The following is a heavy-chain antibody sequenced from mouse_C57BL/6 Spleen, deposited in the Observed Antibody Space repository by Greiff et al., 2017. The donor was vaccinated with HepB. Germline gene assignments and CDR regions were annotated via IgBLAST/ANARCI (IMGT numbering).Heavy chain of an antibody. CDR2: ISYDGSN. Sequence: EVKLQESGPGLVKPSQSLSLTCSVTGYSITSGYYWNWIRQFPGNKLEWMGYISYDGSNNYNPSLKNRISITRDTSKNQFFLKLNSVTTEDTATYYCARYYGFPYWYFDVWGTGTTVTVSS. D-gene: IGHD2-2*01. J-gene: IGHJ1*03. CDR1: GYSITSGYY. CDR3: ARYYGFPYWYFDV. V-gene: IGHV3-6*01.